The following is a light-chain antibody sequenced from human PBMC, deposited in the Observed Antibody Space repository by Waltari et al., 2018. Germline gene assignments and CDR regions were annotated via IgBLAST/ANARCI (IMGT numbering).Light chain of an antibody. Sequence: ILMTQSPDSLAVSLGERATINCKSSQSVLYSSNNLNYLAWYQQKPGQPPKLLLYWASTRESGVPDRFSGSGSETDFTLTISSLQAEDVVVYFCQQFYSTPITFGQGTRLEI. V-gene: IGKV4-1*01. CDR3: QQFYSTPIT. CDR2: WAS. J-gene: IGKJ5*01. CDR1: QSVLYSSNNLNY.